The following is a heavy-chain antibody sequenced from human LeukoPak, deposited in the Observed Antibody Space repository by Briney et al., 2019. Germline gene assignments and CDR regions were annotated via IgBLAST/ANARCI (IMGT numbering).Heavy chain of an antibody. CDR1: GYIFTSYH. CDR2: INPSGGST. V-gene: IGHV1-46*01. J-gene: IGHJ4*02. D-gene: IGHD1-26*01. CDR3: AAGTRYSGSNFDY. Sequence: ASATVSCKASGYIFTSYHMHWVRQAPGQGLEWMAIINPSGGSTRYAQMFQGRVTMTRDTSTSTVYMELSSLRSEDTAVYYCAAGTRYSGSNFDYWGQGTLVTVAS.